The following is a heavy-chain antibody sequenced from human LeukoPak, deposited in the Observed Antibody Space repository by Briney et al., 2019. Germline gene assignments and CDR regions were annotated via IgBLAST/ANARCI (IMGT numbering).Heavy chain of an antibody. CDR3: ARGRFEYGDYRKLNWFDP. V-gene: IGHV3-21*01. J-gene: IGHJ5*02. CDR1: GFTFSSYS. Sequence: PGGSLRLSCAASGFTFSSYSMNWVRQAPGKGLEWVSSISSSSSYIYYADSVKGRFTISRDNAKNSLYLQMNSLRAEDTAVYYCARGRFEYGDYRKLNWFDPWGQGTLVTVSS. D-gene: IGHD4-17*01. CDR2: ISSSSSYI.